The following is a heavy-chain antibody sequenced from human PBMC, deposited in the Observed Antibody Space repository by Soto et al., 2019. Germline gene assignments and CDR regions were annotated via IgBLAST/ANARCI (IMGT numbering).Heavy chain of an antibody. V-gene: IGHV1-69*13. J-gene: IGHJ6*02. Sequence: GASVKVSCKASGGTFSSYAISWVRQAPGQGLEWMGGIIPIFGTANYAQKFQGRVTINADESTSTAYMELSSLRSEDTAVYYCVEGAARRGYYYYGMDVWGQGTTVTVSS. D-gene: IGHD6-6*01. CDR2: IIPIFGTA. CDR1: GGTFSSYA. CDR3: VEGAARRGYYYYGMDV.